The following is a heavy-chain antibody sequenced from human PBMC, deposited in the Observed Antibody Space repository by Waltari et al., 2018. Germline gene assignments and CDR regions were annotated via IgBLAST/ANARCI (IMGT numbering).Heavy chain of an antibody. CDR3: ARDSYYYDSSLVY. D-gene: IGHD3-22*01. Sequence: EVQLVESGGGLIQPGGSLRLSCAASGFTVSSNYMSWVRQAPGKGVEWVSVIYSGGSTYYADAVKGRFTISRDNSKNTLYLQMNSLRAEDTAVYYCARDSYYYDSSLVYWGQGTLVTVSS. V-gene: IGHV3-53*01. J-gene: IGHJ4*02. CDR2: IYSGGST. CDR1: GFTVSSNY.